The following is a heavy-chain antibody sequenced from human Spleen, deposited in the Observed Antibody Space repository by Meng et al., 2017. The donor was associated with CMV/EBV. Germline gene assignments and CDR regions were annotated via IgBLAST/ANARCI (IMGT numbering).Heavy chain of an antibody. CDR2: IYSGGSST. Sequence: GESLKISCAASGFTFNNYAMTWVRQAPGKGLEWVSIIYSGGSSTYYADSVKGRFTISRDNSKNTLYLQMNSLRAEDTAVYYCAKGKWAARFGGGYYGMDVWGQGTTVTVSS. CDR1: GFTFNNYA. V-gene: IGHV3-23*03. D-gene: IGHD6-6*01. CDR3: AKGKWAARFGGGYYGMDV. J-gene: IGHJ6*02.